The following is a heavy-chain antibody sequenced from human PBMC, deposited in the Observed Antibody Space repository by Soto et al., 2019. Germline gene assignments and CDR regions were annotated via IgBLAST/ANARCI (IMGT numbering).Heavy chain of an antibody. V-gene: IGHV1-69*13. J-gene: IGHJ5*02. CDR3: APPADALDTAMLKRLEH. CDR1: GGTFSNSA. CDR2: ILPIFGTP. D-gene: IGHD5-18*01. Sequence: ASVKVSFKASGGTFSNSAIIWVRQAPGQGLEWMGGILPIFGTPNYAQKFQGRLTISADEFSSTAYMELNILRSEDTAVYYCAPPADALDTAMLKRLEHWGQGSLVTVPS.